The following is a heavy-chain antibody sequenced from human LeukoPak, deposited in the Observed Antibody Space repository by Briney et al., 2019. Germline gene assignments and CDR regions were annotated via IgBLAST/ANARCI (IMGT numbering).Heavy chain of an antibody. D-gene: IGHD3-22*01. J-gene: IGHJ4*02. Sequence: ASVKVSCKASGYTFTGYYMHWVRQAPGQGLEWMGRINPNSGGTNYAQQFQGRVTMTRDTSISTAYMELSRLRSDDTAVYYCARVSYDSSGYYPVYFDYWGQGTLVTVSS. CDR2: INPNSGGT. V-gene: IGHV1-2*06. CDR3: ARVSYDSSGYYPVYFDY. CDR1: GYTFTGYY.